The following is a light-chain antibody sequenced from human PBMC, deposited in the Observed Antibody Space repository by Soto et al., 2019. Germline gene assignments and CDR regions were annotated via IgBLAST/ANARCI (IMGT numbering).Light chain of an antibody. V-gene: IGKV3-15*01. CDR1: QSVSSN. J-gene: IGKJ2*01. Sequence: EIVMTQSPATLSVSPGERATLSCRASQSVSSNLAWYQQKPGQAPRLLIYGASTRATGIPARFSGSASGTEFTLTISSLQAEEFAVYYCQQYNNWETFGQGTKLEIK. CDR3: QQYNNWET. CDR2: GAS.